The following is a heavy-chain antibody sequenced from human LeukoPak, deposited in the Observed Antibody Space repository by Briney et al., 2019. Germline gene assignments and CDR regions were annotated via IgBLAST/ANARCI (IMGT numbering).Heavy chain of an antibody. CDR2: IWYDGSNK. D-gene: IGHD4-11*01. J-gene: IGHJ4*02. CDR3: AREDDYQYYFDY. CDR1: GFTFSSYG. Sequence: GGSLRLSCAASGFTFSSYGMHWVRQAPGKGLEWVAVIWYDGSNKYYADSVKGRFTISRDNSKNTLYLQMNNLRAEDTAVYYCAREDDYQYYFDYWGQGTLVTVSS. V-gene: IGHV3-33*01.